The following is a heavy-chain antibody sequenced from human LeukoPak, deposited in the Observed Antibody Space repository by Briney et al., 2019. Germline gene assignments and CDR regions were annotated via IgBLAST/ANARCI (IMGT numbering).Heavy chain of an antibody. CDR1: GGSISSSNW. V-gene: IGHV4-4*02. CDR3: AVYCGGDCYSGVNNWFDP. D-gene: IGHD2-21*02. CDR2: IYHSGST. Sequence: PSETLSLTCAVSGGSISSSNWWSWVRPPPGKGLEWIGEIYHSGSTNYNPSLKSRVTISVDKSKNQFSLKLSSVTAADTAVYYCAVYCGGDCYSGVNNWFDPWGQETLVTVSS. J-gene: IGHJ5*02.